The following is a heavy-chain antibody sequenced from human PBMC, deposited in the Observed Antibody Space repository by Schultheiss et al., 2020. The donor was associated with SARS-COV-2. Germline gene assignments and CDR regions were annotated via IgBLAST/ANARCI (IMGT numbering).Heavy chain of an antibody. CDR1: GYSFGSYG. J-gene: IGHJ4*02. CDR2: ITAYNGHA. D-gene: IGHD1-26*01. Sequence: GESLKISCKASGYSFGSYGINWVKQAPGQGLEWMGWITAYNGHAEYSQNFQGRVTMTTDRSTSTAYMELRSLRSDDTAVYYCAADLGGATRWFDYLGQGTLVTVSS. V-gene: IGHV1-18*04. CDR3: AADLGGATRWFDY.